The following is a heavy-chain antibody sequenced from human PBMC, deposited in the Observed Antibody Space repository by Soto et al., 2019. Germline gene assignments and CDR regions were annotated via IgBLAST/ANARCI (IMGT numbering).Heavy chain of an antibody. CDR3: VRERTIFGVAPGGGVDV. D-gene: IGHD3-3*01. J-gene: IGHJ6*02. CDR1: GGSISTSDYT. CDR2: VYHSGAT. V-gene: IGHV4-30-2*01. Sequence: SETLSLTCAVSGGSISTSDYTWSWIRQPPGRGLEWIGSVYHSGATHYMPSLKNRLTMSLDKSKNQFSLDLTSVTAADTAVYYCVRERTIFGVAPGGGVDVWGQGTTVTVSS.